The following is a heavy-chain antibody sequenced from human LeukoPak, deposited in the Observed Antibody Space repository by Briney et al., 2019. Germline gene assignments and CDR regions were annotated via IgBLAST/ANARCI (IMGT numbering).Heavy chain of an antibody. V-gene: IGHV5-51*01. J-gene: IGHJ4*02. CDR1: GYSFTSYW. D-gene: IGHD1-26*01. CDR3: AKFSSSGANDY. Sequence: GESLKISCKGSGYSFTSYWIGWVRQMPGKGLEWMGIIYPVDSDTRYSPSFQGQVTISAAKSISTAYLQWNSLKASDTAMYYCAKFSSSGANDYWGQGTLVTVSS. CDR2: IYPVDSDT.